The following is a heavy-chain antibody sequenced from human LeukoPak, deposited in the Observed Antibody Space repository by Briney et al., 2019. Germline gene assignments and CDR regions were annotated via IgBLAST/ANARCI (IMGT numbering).Heavy chain of an antibody. Sequence: ASVKVSCKASGYTFTSYGISWVQQAPGQGLEWMGWISAYNGNTNYAQKLQGRVTMTTDTSTSTAYMELRSLRSDDTAVYYCARAYYYDSSGYTRPFDYWGQGTPVTVSS. CDR2: ISAYNGNT. D-gene: IGHD3-22*01. J-gene: IGHJ4*02. CDR1: GYTFTSYG. CDR3: ARAYYYDSSGYTRPFDY. V-gene: IGHV1-18*01.